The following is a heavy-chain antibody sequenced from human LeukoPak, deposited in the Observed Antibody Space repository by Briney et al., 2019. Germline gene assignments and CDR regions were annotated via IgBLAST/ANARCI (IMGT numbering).Heavy chain of an antibody. J-gene: IGHJ4*02. CDR1: GGTFSSYA. D-gene: IGHD2-21*02. Sequence: SAKVSCKASGGTFSSYAISWVRQAPGQGLEWMGGIIPIFGTANYAQKFRGRVTITTDESTSTAYMELSSLRSEDTAVYYCASSSECGGDCYSVSQIDYWGQGTLVTVSS. CDR2: IIPIFGTA. V-gene: IGHV1-69*05. CDR3: ASSSECGGDCYSVSQIDY.